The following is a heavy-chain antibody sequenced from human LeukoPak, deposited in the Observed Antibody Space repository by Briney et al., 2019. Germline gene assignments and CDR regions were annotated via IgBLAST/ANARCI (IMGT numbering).Heavy chain of an antibody. CDR2: INTKTGNP. CDR1: GYTFSSYA. Sequence: ASVKVSCKASGYTFSSYAMNWVRQAPGQGLEWRGWINTKTGNPTYAQGFTGRFVFSLDTSVSTAYLQISSLKAEDTAVYYCARPYYYDSSNYAAGFDYWGQGSLVTVSS. V-gene: IGHV7-4-1*02. CDR3: ARPYYYDSSNYAAGFDY. D-gene: IGHD3-22*01. J-gene: IGHJ4*02.